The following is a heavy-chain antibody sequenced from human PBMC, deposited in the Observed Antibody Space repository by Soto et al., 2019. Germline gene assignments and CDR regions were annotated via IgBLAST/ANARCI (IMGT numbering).Heavy chain of an antibody. J-gene: IGHJ6*03. V-gene: IGHV5-51*01. CDR3: ARHISRSSTNRNYYYYYMDV. CDR1: GYSFTSYW. Sequence: PGESLKISCKGSGYSFTSYWIGWVRQMPGKGLEWMGIIYPGDSDTRYSPSFQGQVTISADKSISTAYLQWSSLKASDTAMYYCARHISRSSTNRNYYYYYMDVWGKGTTVTVSS. D-gene: IGHD2-2*01. CDR2: IYPGDSDT.